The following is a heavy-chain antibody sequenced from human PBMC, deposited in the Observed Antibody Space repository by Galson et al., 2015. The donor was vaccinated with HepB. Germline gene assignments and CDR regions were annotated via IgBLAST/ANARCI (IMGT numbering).Heavy chain of an antibody. J-gene: IGHJ4*02. CDR2: ISSSSSYI. CDR3: ARGPRGYSYGLGY. CDR1: GFTFSSYS. Sequence: SLRLSCAASGFTFSSYSMNWVRQAPGKGLEWVSSISSSSSYIYYADSVKGRFTISRDNAKNSLYLQMNSLRTEDTAVYYCARGPRGYSYGLGYWGQGTLVTVSS. V-gene: IGHV3-21*01. D-gene: IGHD5-18*01.